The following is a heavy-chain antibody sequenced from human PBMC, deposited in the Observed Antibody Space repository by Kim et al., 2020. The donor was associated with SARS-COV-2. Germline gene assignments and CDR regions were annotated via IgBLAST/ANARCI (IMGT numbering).Heavy chain of an antibody. CDR3: ARDRAARPHMYYYYYGMDV. V-gene: IGHV4-59*13. J-gene: IGHJ6*02. CDR2: IYYSGST. Sequence: SETLSLTCTVSGGSISSYYWSWIRQPPGKGLEWIGYIYYSGSTNYNPSLKSRVTISVDTSKNQFSLKLSSVTAADTAVYYCARDRAARPHMYYYYYGMDVWGQGTTVTVSS. CDR1: GGSISSYY. D-gene: IGHD6-6*01.